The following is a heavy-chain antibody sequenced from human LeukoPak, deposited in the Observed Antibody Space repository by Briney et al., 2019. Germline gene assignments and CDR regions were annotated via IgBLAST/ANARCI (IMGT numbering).Heavy chain of an antibody. Sequence: SQTLSLTCAIPGDSVSSTSASWSWIRQSPSRGLEWLGRTYYRSNWYNDYAVSVKSRITINPDTSKNQFSLQLNSVTPEDTAVYYCTRGDIYFDYWGPGTLVTVSS. CDR3: TRGDIYFDY. D-gene: IGHD2-15*01. J-gene: IGHJ4*02. CDR1: GDSVSSTSAS. CDR2: TYYRSNWYN. V-gene: IGHV6-1*01.